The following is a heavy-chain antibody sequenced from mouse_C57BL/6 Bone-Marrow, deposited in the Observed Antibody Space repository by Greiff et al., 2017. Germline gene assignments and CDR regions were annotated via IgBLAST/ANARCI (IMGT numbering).Heavy chain of an antibody. Sequence: QVQLQQSGAELVKPGASVKISCKASGYAFSSYWMNWVKQRPGKGLEWIGQIYPGDGDTNYNGKFKGKATLTADKSSSTAYMQLSSLTSEDSAVYFCARLATTVVAPFAYWGQGTLVTVSA. CDR3: ARLATTVVAPFAY. D-gene: IGHD1-1*01. V-gene: IGHV1-80*01. CDR1: GYAFSSYW. J-gene: IGHJ3*01. CDR2: IYPGDGDT.